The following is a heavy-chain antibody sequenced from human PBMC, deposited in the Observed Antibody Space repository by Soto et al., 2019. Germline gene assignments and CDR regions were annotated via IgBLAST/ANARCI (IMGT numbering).Heavy chain of an antibody. Sequence: ASVKVSCKASGYTFTSYGISWVRQAPGQGLEWMGWISAYNGNTNYAQKLQGRVTMTTDTSTSTAYMELRSLRSDDTAVYYCARSNIVVVVADTEIDFSGQGTLVTVSS. D-gene: IGHD2-15*01. CDR1: GYTFTSYG. J-gene: IGHJ4*02. CDR3: ARSNIVVVVADTEIDF. CDR2: ISAYNGNT. V-gene: IGHV1-18*01.